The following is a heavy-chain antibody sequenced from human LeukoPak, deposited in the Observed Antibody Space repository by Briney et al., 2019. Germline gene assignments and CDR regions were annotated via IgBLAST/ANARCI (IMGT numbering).Heavy chain of an antibody. V-gene: IGHV3-23*01. CDR3: AKDAVRKAYGDYVDY. D-gene: IGHD4-17*01. CDR1: GFTFSSYA. CDR2: ISGSGGST. Sequence: PGGSLRLSCAASGFTFSSYAMSWVRQAPGKGLEWVSAISGSGGSTYYADSVKGRFTIYRDNSKNTLYLQKKSLRAEATAVYSCAKDAVRKAYGDYVDYWGQGPPVTVSS. J-gene: IGHJ4*02.